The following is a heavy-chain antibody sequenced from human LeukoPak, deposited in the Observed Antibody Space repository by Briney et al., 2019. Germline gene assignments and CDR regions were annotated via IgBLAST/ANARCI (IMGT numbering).Heavy chain of an antibody. D-gene: IGHD3-10*01. V-gene: IGHV3-30*02. J-gene: IGHJ4*02. CDR1: GFTFSSYG. Sequence: GGSLRLSCAASGFTFSSYGMHWVRQAPGKGLEWVAFIRYDGSNKYYADSVKGRFTTSRDNSKNTLYLQMNSLRAEDTAVYYCAKFPTYRTMVRGVIRASQPLDYWGQGTLVTVSS. CDR3: AKFPTYRTMVRGVIRASQPLDY. CDR2: IRYDGSNK.